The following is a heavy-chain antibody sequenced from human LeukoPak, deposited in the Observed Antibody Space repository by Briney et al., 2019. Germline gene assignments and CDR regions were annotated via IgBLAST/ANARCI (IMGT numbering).Heavy chain of an antibody. D-gene: IGHD3-10*02. CDR3: AELGITMIGGV. CDR1: GFTFTTYA. Sequence: PGGSLRLSCAASGFTFTTYAMSWARHAPGKGLEWVSVISGSGDSTYYADSVKGRFTISRDNAKNSLYLQMNSLRAEDTAVYYCAELGITMIGGVWGKGTTVTICS. CDR2: ISGSGDST. J-gene: IGHJ6*04. V-gene: IGHV3-23*01.